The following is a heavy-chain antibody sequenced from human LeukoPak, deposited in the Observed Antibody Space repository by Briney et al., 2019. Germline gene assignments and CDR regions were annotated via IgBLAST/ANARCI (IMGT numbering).Heavy chain of an antibody. Sequence: PSETLSLTCTVSGGPISSSSYYWGWIRQPPGKGLEWRGSIYYSGSTYYNPSLKSRVTISVDTSKNQCSLKLSSVTAADTAVYFCASQSSGYSRWGQGTLVTVPS. V-gene: IGHV4-39*07. J-gene: IGHJ4*02. CDR2: IYYSGST. CDR1: GGPISSSSYY. D-gene: IGHD3-22*01. CDR3: ASQSSGYSR.